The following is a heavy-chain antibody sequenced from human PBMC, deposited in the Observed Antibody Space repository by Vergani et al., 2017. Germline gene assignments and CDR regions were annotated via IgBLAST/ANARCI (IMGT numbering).Heavy chain of an antibody. CDR3: ARENALFGVDKVRSYYYYYMDV. CDR1: GGSLSSGSYY. V-gene: IGHV4-61*02. J-gene: IGHJ6*03. CDR2: IYTSGST. Sequence: QVQLQESGPGLVKPSQTLSLTCTVSGGSLSSGSYYWSWIRQPAGKGLEWIGRIYTSGSTNYNPSLKSRVTISVDTSKNQFSLKLSSVTAADTAVYYCARENALFGVDKVRSYYYYYMDVWGKGTTVTVSS. D-gene: IGHD3-3*01.